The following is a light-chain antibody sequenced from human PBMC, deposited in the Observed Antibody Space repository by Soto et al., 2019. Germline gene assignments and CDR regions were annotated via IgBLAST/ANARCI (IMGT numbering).Light chain of an antibody. Sequence: DIVLTQSPGTLSLSPGEGATLSCRASQSLSTVFLAWYQQKPVQAPRLLIYGTSRKATGIPDRFSGSGSGTDFTLTISRLEPEDFAVYFCHQYATSPYTFGLGTKLEIK. CDR3: HQYATSPYT. CDR1: QSLSTVF. CDR2: GTS. V-gene: IGKV3-20*01. J-gene: IGKJ2*01.